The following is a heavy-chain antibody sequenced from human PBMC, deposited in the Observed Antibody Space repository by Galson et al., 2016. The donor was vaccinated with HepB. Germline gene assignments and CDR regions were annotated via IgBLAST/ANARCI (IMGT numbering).Heavy chain of an antibody. CDR2: INQDGLT. J-gene: IGHJ6*02. Sequence: RLSCAASGFMLREYYMTWVRQAPGKGLDWVATINQDGLTWYVDSVKGRFTISRDKAENSLHLQMNSLRVEDTAVYHCARWSAGMDVWGQGTTVAVSS. CDR1: GFMLREYY. V-gene: IGHV3-7*01. CDR3: ARWSAGMDV.